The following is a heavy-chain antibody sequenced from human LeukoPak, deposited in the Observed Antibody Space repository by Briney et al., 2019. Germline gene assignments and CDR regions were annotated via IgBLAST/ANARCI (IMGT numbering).Heavy chain of an antibody. CDR2: ISGSGYST. Sequence: GGSLRLSCAASGFTFSNYGRSWVRQAPGRGLEWVSVISGSGYSTYYADSVKGRFTISRDNSKNTLFLQMNSLRAEDTAVYYCAKVPSWGSYWYLDLWGRGTLVTVSS. D-gene: IGHD7-27*01. CDR3: AKVPSWGSYWYLDL. CDR1: GFTFSNYG. J-gene: IGHJ2*01. V-gene: IGHV3-23*01.